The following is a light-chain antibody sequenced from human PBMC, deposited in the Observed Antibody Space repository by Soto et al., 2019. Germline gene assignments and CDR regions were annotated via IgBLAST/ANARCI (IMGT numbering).Light chain of an antibody. Sequence: IQMTQSPSSLSASVGDRVTITCRASQSIVRDLNWYQQKPGKAPKLLIYAASTLQSGVPSRFSGSGSGTDFTLTISSLQPEDFATYYCQQLNSYPPGFGQGTRLEIK. J-gene: IGKJ5*01. V-gene: IGKV1-9*01. CDR3: QQLNSYPPG. CDR2: AAS. CDR1: QSIVRD.